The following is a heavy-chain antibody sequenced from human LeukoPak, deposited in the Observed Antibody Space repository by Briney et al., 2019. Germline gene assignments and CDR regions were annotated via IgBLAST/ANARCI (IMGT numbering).Heavy chain of an antibody. CDR2: ISSSSSYI. CDR1: GFTFSSYS. J-gene: IGHJ6*02. V-gene: IGHV3-21*01. Sequence: GGSLRLSCAASGFTFSSYSMNWVRQAPGKGLEWVSSISSSSSYIYYADSVKGRFTISRDNAKNSLYLQMNSLRAEDTAVYYCARDSGQWLISYFYYYGMDVWGQGTTVTVSS. D-gene: IGHD6-19*01. CDR3: ARDSGQWLISYFYYYGMDV.